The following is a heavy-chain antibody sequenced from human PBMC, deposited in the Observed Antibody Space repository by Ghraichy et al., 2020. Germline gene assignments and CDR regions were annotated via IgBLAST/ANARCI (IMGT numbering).Heavy chain of an antibody. Sequence: ASVKVSCKASGYTFTSYGISWVRQAPGQGLEWMGWISAYNGNTNYAQKLQGRVTMTTDTSTSTAYMELRSLRSDDTAVYYCARVPWPSTSQDAFDIWGQGTMVTVSS. V-gene: IGHV1-18*01. CDR2: ISAYNGNT. D-gene: IGHD4-11*01. CDR1: GYTFTSYG. CDR3: ARVPWPSTSQDAFDI. J-gene: IGHJ3*02.